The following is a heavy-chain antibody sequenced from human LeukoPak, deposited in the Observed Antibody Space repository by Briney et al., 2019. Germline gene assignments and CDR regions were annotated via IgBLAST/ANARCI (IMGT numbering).Heavy chain of an antibody. D-gene: IGHD1-26*01. V-gene: IGHV3-74*01. J-gene: IGHJ5*02. Sequence: QPGGSLRLSCAASGFTFSSNWMHWVRQVPGKGLEWVSRILSDGSYTSYADSVRGRFTISRDNAKNTLNLQMNSLRVEDTAVYYCARGSGSCFDLWGQGTLVTVSS. CDR3: ARGSGSCFDL. CDR2: ILSDGSYT. CDR1: GFTFSSNW.